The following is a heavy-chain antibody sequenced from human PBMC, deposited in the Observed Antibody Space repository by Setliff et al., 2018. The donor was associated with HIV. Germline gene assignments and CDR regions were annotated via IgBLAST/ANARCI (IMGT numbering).Heavy chain of an antibody. CDR1: GFTFSNYG. CDR3: AKVLDIATTGRRLGVLDI. J-gene: IGHJ3*02. V-gene: IGHV3-30*02. CDR2: IRYDGSDN. Sequence: GGSLRLSCAASGFTFSNYGMHWVRQAPGKGQEWVIFIRYDGSDNYYADSVKGRFTISRDNSKNTLYLQMNSLRVEDTALYYCAKVLDIATTGRRLGVLDIWGQGTMVTVS. D-gene: IGHD6-13*01.